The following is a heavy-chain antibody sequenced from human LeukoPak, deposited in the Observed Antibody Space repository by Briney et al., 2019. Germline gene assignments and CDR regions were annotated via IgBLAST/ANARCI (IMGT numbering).Heavy chain of an antibody. CDR1: GFTFSSYS. CDR3: ARVRFMRGMVRDAFDF. D-gene: IGHD5-18*01. V-gene: IGHV3-21*01. J-gene: IGHJ3*01. CDR2: ISSSSGYI. Sequence: SGGSLRLSCAASGFTFSSYSMNWVRQAPGKGLEWVSSISSSSGYIYYADSVKGRFTISRDNAKNSLFLQMNSLRAEDTAVYYCARVRFMRGMVRDAFDFWGQGTVVTVSS.